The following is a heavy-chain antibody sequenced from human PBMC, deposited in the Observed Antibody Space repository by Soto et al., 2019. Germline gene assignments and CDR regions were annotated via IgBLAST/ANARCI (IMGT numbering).Heavy chain of an antibody. Sequence: DVQLVESGGGLVQPGRSLRLSCAASGFTFDDYAMHWVRQAPGKGLEWVSGISWNSGSIGYADSVKGRFTISRDNAKNSLYLQMNSLRAEDTALYYCALQDDAFDIWGQGTMVTVSS. CDR2: ISWNSGSI. CDR1: GFTFDDYA. CDR3: ALQDDAFDI. V-gene: IGHV3-9*01. J-gene: IGHJ3*02. D-gene: IGHD1-1*01.